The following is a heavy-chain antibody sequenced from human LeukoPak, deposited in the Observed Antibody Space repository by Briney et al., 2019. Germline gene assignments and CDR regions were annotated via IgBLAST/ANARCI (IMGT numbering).Heavy chain of an antibody. D-gene: IGHD7-27*01. CDR3: AKAVTGTIGRAFDI. V-gene: IGHV1-69*13. J-gene: IGHJ3*02. Sequence: GASVKVSCKASGYTFTSYDLTWVRQAPGQGLEWMGGIIPIFGTANYAQKIQGRVTITADEFTSTAYMELRSLRSEDTAVYYCAKAVTGTIGRAFDIWGQGTLVTVFS. CDR2: IIPIFGTA. CDR1: GYTFTSYD.